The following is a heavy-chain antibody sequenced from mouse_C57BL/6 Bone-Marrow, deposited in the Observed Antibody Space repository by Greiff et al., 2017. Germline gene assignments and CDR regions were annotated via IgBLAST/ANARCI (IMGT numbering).Heavy chain of an antibody. CDR3: AREIPDYGSSFYYAMDY. D-gene: IGHD1-1*01. CDR2: ISDGGSYT. CDR1: GFTFSSYA. J-gene: IGHJ4*01. V-gene: IGHV5-4*01. Sequence: EVKLMESGGGLVKPGGSLKLSCAASGFTFSSYAMSWVRQTPEKRLEWVATISDGGSYTYYPDNVKGRFTISRDNAKNNLYLQMSQLKSEDTAMYYCAREIPDYGSSFYYAMDYWGQGTSVTVSS.